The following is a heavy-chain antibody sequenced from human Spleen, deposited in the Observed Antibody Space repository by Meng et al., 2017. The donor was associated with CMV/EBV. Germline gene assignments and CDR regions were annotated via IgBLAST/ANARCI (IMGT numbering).Heavy chain of an antibody. CDR1: AFSRSSSGVG. CDR2: GYWYDGG. V-gene: IGHV2-5*01. D-gene: IGHD6-6*01. Sequence: SSAFSRSSSGVGVCWIRQPPRPALGWLALGYWYDGGRYSPSLKRRLTITIAAAKPQVHLTLTDMDPADAATYYYARTRLTARGWFDPWGQGTLVTVSS. CDR3: ARTRLTARGWFDP. J-gene: IGHJ5*02.